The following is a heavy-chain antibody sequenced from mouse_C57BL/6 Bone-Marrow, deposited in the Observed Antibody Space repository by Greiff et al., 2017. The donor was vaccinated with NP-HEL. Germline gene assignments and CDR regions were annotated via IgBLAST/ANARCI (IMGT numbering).Heavy chain of an antibody. CDR2: IYPRDGST. CDR1: GYTFTDHT. V-gene: IGHV1-78*01. J-gene: IGHJ2*01. Sequence: QVQLQQSDAELVKPGASVKISCKVSGYTFTDHTIHWMKQRPEQGLEWIGYIYPRDGSTKYNEKFKGKATLTAVKSYSTAYMQLNSLTSEDSAVYFCARKPKPSIYYYGSSPLYFDYWGQGTTLTVSS. D-gene: IGHD1-1*01. CDR3: ARKPKPSIYYYGSSPLYFDY.